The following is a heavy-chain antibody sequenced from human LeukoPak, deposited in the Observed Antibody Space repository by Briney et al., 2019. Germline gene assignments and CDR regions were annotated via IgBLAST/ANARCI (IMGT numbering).Heavy chain of an antibody. J-gene: IGHJ6*02. Sequence: VASVTVSCTASGYTFTSYDINWVRQATGRGLEWMGWMNPNSGNTGYAQKFQGRVTITRNTSISTAYMELSSLRSEDTAVYYCARAPLYYYYGMDVWGQGTTVTVSS. CDR1: GYTFTSYD. CDR3: ARAPLYYYYGMDV. CDR2: MNPNSGNT. V-gene: IGHV1-8*01.